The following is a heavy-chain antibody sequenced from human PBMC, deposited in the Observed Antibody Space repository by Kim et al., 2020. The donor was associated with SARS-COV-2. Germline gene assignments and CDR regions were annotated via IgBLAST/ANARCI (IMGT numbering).Heavy chain of an antibody. J-gene: IGHJ6*02. CDR1: GFTFSSYA. D-gene: IGHD2-8*01. CDR2: ISYDGSNK. Sequence: GGSLRLSCAASGFTFSSYAMHWVRQAPGKGLEWVAVISYDGSNKYYADSVKGRFTISRGNSKNTLYLQMNSLRAEDTAVYYCARGVKRPYYYYYYGMDVWGQGTTVTVSS. V-gene: IGHV3-30-3*01. CDR3: ARGVKRPYYYYYYGMDV.